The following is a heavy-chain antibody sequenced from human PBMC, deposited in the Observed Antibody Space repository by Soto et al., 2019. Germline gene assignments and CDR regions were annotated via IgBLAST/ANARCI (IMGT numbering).Heavy chain of an antibody. D-gene: IGHD3-3*02. J-gene: IGHJ6*02. CDR2: IIPVFRAP. CDR3: ARDKGRPQLGGNYYYITDA. Sequence: QVHLVQSGAEVKKPGSSVKVSCKVSGGTFNTYAISWVRQAPGQGLEWMGGIIPVFRAPDYAQKFQGRVTITADESARTAYMERKGLGSEDTAVYYCARDKGRPQLGGNYYYITDAWGQGTSVTVSS. V-gene: IGHV1-69*12. CDR1: GGTFNTYA.